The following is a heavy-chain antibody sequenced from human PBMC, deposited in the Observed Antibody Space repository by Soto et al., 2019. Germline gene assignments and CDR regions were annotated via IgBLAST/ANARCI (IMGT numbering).Heavy chain of an antibody. CDR1: GGSISSYY. CDR2: IYYSGST. CDR3: ARHHDS. V-gene: IGHV4-59*08. Sequence: QVQLQESGPGLVKPSETLSLTCTVSGGSISSYYWSWVRQPPGKGLEWIGYIYYSGSTNYNPARKRRATTSVDTSKNQFPLKLSSVTAADTAVDYCARHHDSWGQGTLVTVSS. J-gene: IGHJ4*02.